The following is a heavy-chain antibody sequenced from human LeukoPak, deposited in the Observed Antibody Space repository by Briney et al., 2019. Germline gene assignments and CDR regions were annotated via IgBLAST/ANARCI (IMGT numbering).Heavy chain of an antibody. CDR3: ALGYSYGYWGLDY. CDR2: IIPIFGTA. Sequence: ASVKVSCKASGGTFSSNAISWVRQAPGQGLEWMGGIIPIFGTANYAQKFQGRVTITADESTSTAYMELSSLRSEDTAVYYCALGYSYGYWGLDYWGQGTLVTVSS. CDR1: GGTFSSNA. J-gene: IGHJ4*02. D-gene: IGHD5-18*01. V-gene: IGHV1-69*13.